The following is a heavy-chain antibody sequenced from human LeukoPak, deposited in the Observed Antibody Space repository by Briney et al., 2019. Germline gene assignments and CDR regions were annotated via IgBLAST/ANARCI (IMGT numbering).Heavy chain of an antibody. CDR2: IYTSGST. D-gene: IGHD1-26*01. V-gene: IGHV4-61*02. Sequence: SQTLSLTCTVSGGSISSGSYYWSWIRRPAGKGLEWIGRIYTSGSTNYNPSLKSRVTISVDTSKDQFSLKLSSVTAADTAVYYCARRAIVGAENAFDIWGQGTMVTVSS. CDR1: GGSISSGSYY. CDR3: ARRAIVGAENAFDI. J-gene: IGHJ3*02.